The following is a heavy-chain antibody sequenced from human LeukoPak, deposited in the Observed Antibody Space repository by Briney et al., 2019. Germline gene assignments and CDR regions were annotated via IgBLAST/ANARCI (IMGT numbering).Heavy chain of an antibody. D-gene: IGHD4-23*01. J-gene: IGHJ5*02. CDR2: IIPIFGTA. V-gene: IGHV1-69*06. CDR3: ARVGGMTTVVANWFDP. Sequence: SVKVSCKASGGTFSSYAISWVRQAPGQGLEWMGGIIPIFGTANYAQKFQGRVTITADKSTSTAYMELSSLRSEDTAVYYCARVGGMTTVVANWFDPWGQGTLVTVSS. CDR1: GGTFSSYA.